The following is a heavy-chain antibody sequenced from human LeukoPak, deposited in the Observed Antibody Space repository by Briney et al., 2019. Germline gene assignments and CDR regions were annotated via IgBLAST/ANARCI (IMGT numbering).Heavy chain of an antibody. J-gene: IGHJ4*02. CDR2: IYYSGST. Sequence: SETLSLTCTVSGGSISSGDYYWSWIRQPPGKGLEWIGYIYYSGSTYYNPSLKSRVTISVDTSKNQFSLKLSSVTAADTAVYYCARDLLNEGNHLDYWGQGTLVTVPS. D-gene: IGHD4-23*01. CDR1: GGSISSGDYY. CDR3: ARDLLNEGNHLDY. V-gene: IGHV4-30-4*01.